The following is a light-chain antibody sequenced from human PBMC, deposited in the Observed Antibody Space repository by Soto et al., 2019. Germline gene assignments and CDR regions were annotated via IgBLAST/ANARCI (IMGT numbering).Light chain of an antibody. Sequence: QSALTQPASVSGSPGQSITISCTRTSSDVGGYNYVSWYQQHPGKAPKLMIYDVSNRPXXXXNXXXGSKSGNTASLTISGLQAEDEADYYCSSYTSSSTVVFGGGTKLTVL. CDR3: SSYTSSSTVV. CDR1: SSDVGGYNY. CDR2: DVS. V-gene: IGLV2-14*01. J-gene: IGLJ2*01.